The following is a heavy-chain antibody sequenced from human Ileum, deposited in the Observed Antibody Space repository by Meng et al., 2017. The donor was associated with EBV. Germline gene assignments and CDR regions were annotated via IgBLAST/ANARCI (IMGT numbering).Heavy chain of an antibody. Sequence: PRLGPGPGLVKPSDTLSLTCSVSGGSFSSRKYYWGWIRQPPGKALEWIASIYYSGTTYYNPSLQSRVSISVDKSKNQVSLNMTSMTAADTAVYYCASRELAPFDYWGQGTLVTVSS. D-gene: IGHD1-26*01. CDR1: GGSFSSRKYY. J-gene: IGHJ4*02. CDR3: ASRELAPFDY. CDR2: IYYSGTT. V-gene: IGHV4-39*07.